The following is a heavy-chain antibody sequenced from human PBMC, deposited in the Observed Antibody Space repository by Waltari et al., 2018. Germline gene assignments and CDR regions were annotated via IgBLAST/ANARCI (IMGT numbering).Heavy chain of an antibody. V-gene: IGHV4-34*01. D-gene: IGHD2-2*01. CDR1: GGSFSGYY. J-gene: IGHJ5*02. CDR2: INHSGST. Sequence: QVQLQQWGAGLLKPSETLSLTCAVYGGSFSGYYWSWIRQPPGKGLEWIGEINHSGSTNYNPSLKSRVTIAVDTSKNQFSLKLSSVTAADTAVYYCARGGYIVVVPAARTHKTNWFDPWGQGTLVTVSS. CDR3: ARGGYIVVVPAARTHKTNWFDP.